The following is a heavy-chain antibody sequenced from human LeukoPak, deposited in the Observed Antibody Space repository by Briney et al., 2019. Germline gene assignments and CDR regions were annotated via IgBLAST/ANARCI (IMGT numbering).Heavy chain of an antibody. D-gene: IGHD3-10*01. CDR2: IYTSGST. Sequence: SETLSLTCTVSGGSISSYYWSWIRQPAGKGLEWIGRIYTSGSTNYNPSLKSRVTMSVDTSKNQFSLKLSSVTAADTAVYYCARDAAYYYGSGSYRNGIDYWGQGTLVTVSS. J-gene: IGHJ4*02. CDR1: GGSISSYY. CDR3: ARDAAYYYGSGSYRNGIDY. V-gene: IGHV4-4*07.